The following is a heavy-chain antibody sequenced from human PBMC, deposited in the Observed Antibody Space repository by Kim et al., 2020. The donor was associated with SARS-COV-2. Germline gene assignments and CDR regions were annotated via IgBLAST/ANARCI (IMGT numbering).Heavy chain of an antibody. V-gene: IGHV3-7*01. CDR1: GFDFRDYW. Sequence: GGSLRLSCAISGFDFRDYWMSWVRQAPGKGLEWVANINQAGSESSYVDSVKGRFNVSRDNAKKSLYLEMNSLTAEDTALYFCATFRYGSFDNWGQGTRVT. CDR3: ATFRYGSFDN. CDR2: INQAGSES. D-gene: IGHD5-18*01. J-gene: IGHJ4*02.